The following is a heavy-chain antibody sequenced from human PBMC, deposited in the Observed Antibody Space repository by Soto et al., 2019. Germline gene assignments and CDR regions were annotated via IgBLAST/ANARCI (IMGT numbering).Heavy chain of an antibody. Sequence: QVQLVQSGAEVKKPGASVKVSCKASGYTFTSYAMHWVRQAPGQRLEWMGWINAGNGNTKYSQKFQGRVTITRDTSASTAYMELSSLRSEDTAVYYWARGPQYAEHPYSYGFFNNWFDPWGQGTLVTVSS. CDR1: GYTFTSYA. CDR3: ARGPQYAEHPYSYGFFNNWFDP. J-gene: IGHJ5*02. V-gene: IGHV1-3*01. CDR2: INAGNGNT. D-gene: IGHD5-18*01.